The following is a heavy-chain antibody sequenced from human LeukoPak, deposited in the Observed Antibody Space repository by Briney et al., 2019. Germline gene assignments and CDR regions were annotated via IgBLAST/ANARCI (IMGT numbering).Heavy chain of an antibody. CDR1: GFTFSTYA. J-gene: IGHJ4*02. D-gene: IGHD6-13*01. V-gene: IGHV3-23*01. Sequence: GGSLRLSCAASGFTFSTYAMSWVRQAPGKGLEWVSTISGSGGTTYYADSVKGRFTISRDNSKNTLYLQMNSLRAEDTALYYCAKRSPYSSSWYYFEYWGQGTLVTVSS. CDR3: AKRSPYSSSWYYFEY. CDR2: ISGSGGTT.